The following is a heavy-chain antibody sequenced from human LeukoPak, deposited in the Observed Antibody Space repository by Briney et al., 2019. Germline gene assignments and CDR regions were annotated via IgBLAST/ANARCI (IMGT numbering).Heavy chain of an antibody. Sequence: SVKVSCKASGGTFSSYAISWMRQAPGQGLEWMGGIIPIFGTANYAQKFQGRVTITADESTSTAYMELSSLRSEDTAVYYCARGLRQQLVNWFGPWGQGTLVTVSS. J-gene: IGHJ5*02. CDR1: GGTFSSYA. CDR3: ARGLRQQLVNWFGP. CDR2: IIPIFGTA. V-gene: IGHV1-69*13. D-gene: IGHD6-13*01.